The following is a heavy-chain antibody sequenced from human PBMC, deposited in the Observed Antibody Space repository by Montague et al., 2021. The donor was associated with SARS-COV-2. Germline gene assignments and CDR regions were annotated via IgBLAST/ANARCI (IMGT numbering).Heavy chain of an antibody. CDR1: GFTFRSYE. V-gene: IGHV3-48*03. CDR2: ISSSSSTI. J-gene: IGHJ3*02. Sequence: SLRLSCAASGFTFRSYEMNWVRQAPGKGLELVSYISSSSSTIYYADSVKGRFTISRDNAKNSLYLQMNSLRAEDTAVYYCARVRHSYGYLSAFDIWGQGTMVTVSS. D-gene: IGHD5-18*01. CDR3: ARVRHSYGYLSAFDI.